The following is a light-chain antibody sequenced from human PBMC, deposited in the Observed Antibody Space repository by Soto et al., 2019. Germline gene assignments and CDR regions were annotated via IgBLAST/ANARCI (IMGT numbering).Light chain of an antibody. CDR2: DAA. V-gene: IGKV3-11*01. CDR3: QQRSNWLWT. J-gene: IGKJ1*01. Sequence: EIVLTQSPATLSLSPGERATLSCRASQSVSSYLAWYQQKPGQAPRLLIYDAANRATGIPARFSGSGSGTDFTLTISSLEPEDFAVYYCQQRSNWLWTFGQGTRWKSN. CDR1: QSVSSY.